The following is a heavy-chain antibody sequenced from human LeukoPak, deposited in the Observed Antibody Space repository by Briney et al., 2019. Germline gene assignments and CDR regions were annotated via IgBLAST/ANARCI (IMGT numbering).Heavy chain of an antibody. CDR3: ARRSITMIVQSWYFDL. V-gene: IGHV4-59*08. D-gene: IGHD3-22*01. Sequence: SETLSLTCTVSGGSISSYYWSWIRQPPGKGREWIGYIYYSGSTNYNPSLKSRVTISVDTSKNQFSLKLSSVTAADTAVYYCARRSITMIVQSWYFDLWGRGTLVTVSS. CDR1: GGSISSYY. CDR2: IYYSGST. J-gene: IGHJ2*01.